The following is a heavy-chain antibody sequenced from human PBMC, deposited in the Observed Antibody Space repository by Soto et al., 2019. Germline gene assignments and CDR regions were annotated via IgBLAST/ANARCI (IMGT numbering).Heavy chain of an antibody. V-gene: IGHV1-3*01. CDR2: INAGNGNT. Sequence: ASVKVSCKASGYTFTSYALHWVRQAPGQRLEWMGWINAGNGNTKYSQKFQGRVTITRDTSASTAYMELSSLRSEDTAVYYCAREGGTYYYDSTGPPHWFEPWGQGTLVTVSS. J-gene: IGHJ5*02. CDR3: AREGGTYYYDSTGPPHWFEP. CDR1: GYTFTSYA. D-gene: IGHD3-22*01.